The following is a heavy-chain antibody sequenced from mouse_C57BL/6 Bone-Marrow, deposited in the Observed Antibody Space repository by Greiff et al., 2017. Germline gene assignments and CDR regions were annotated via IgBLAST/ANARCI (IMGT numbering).Heavy chain of an antibody. D-gene: IGHD2-5*01. CDR2: ISSGSSTI. CDR3: ARDSNYVWDY. J-gene: IGHJ2*01. CDR1: GFTFSDYG. V-gene: IGHV5-17*01. Sequence: EVMLVESGGGLVKPGGSLKLSCAASGFTFSDYGMHWVRQAPEKGLEWVAYISSGSSTIYYADTVKGRFTISRDNAKNTLFLQMTSLRSEDTAMYYCARDSNYVWDYWGQGTTLTVSS.